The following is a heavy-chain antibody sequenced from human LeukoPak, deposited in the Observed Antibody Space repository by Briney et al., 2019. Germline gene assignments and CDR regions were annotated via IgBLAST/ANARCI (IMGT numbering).Heavy chain of an antibody. CDR2: INGGDNGDNT. CDR1: GFTFNNYA. Sequence: GGSLRLSCAASGFTFNNYAMTWVRQAPGKGLQWVSTINGGDNGDNTYYADSVKGRFTVSRDNTKNTVYLQMNSLRVEDTAVYYCARDGIQLPDTLDYWGLGTLVTVSS. D-gene: IGHD1-1*01. V-gene: IGHV3-23*01. J-gene: IGHJ4*02. CDR3: ARDGIQLPDTLDY.